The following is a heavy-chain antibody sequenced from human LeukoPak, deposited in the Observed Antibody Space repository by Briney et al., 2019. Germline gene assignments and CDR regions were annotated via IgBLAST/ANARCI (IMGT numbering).Heavy chain of an antibody. CDR1: GGSMSSSDNY. CDR3: ARVFCSGGNCYHFDY. Sequence: SQTLSLTCTVSGGSMSSSDNYWSWIRQPAGKGLEWIGRIYTSGSTTYNPSLRSRVTISLDTSKDQLSLTVTSVTAADTAVYYCARVFCSGGNCYHFDYRGQGILVTVSS. V-gene: IGHV4-61*02. J-gene: IGHJ4*02. CDR2: IYTSGST. D-gene: IGHD2-15*01.